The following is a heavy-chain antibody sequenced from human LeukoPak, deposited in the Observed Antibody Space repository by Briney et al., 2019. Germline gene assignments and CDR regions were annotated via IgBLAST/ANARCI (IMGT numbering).Heavy chain of an antibody. J-gene: IGHJ5*02. CDR3: ARGPPPYYDFWSGYPPYRSYNWFDP. CDR1: GDTFTSYG. CDR2: MSAYNGNT. Sequence: ASVKVSCKASGDTFTSYGISWVRQAPGQGLEWMGWMSAYNGNTNYAQKLQGRVTMTTDTSTSTAYMELRSLRSEDTAVYYCARGPPPYYDFWSGYPPYRSYNWFDPSGQGTLVTVSS. V-gene: IGHV1-18*01. D-gene: IGHD3-3*01.